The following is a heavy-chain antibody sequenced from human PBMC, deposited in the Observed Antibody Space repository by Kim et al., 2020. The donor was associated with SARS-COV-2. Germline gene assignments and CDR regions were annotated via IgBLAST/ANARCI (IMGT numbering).Heavy chain of an antibody. J-gene: IGHJ4*02. V-gene: IGHV1-18*01. CDR2: T. Sequence: TNYAQNRQGRLTMTTDTSTNTVYMELRTLGSDDRATYYCARSGPSITGFDYWGQGTLVTVSS. D-gene: IGHD1-20*01. CDR3: ARSGPSITGFDY.